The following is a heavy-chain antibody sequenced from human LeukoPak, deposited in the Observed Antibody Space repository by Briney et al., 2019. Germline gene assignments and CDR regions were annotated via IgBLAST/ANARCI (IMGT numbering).Heavy chain of an antibody. J-gene: IGHJ3*02. CDR3: ARDMVGPKATDALDI. Sequence: PSETLSLTCTVSGGSISRYYWSWIRQPAGKGLEWIGRIYTSGSTNYNPSLKSRVTMSVDTSKNQFSLKLSAVTAADTAVYYCARDMVGPKATDALDIWGQGTMVTVSS. D-gene: IGHD1-26*01. V-gene: IGHV4-4*07. CDR1: GGSISRYY. CDR2: IYTSGST.